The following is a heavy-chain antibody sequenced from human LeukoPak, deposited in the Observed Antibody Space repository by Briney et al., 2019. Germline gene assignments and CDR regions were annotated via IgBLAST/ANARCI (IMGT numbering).Heavy chain of an antibody. CDR2: IIPIFGTA. CDR3: ARRSRQLVPGDNWFDP. V-gene: IGHV1-69*01. J-gene: IGHJ5*02. CDR1: GGTFSSYA. D-gene: IGHD6-6*01. Sequence: GASVKVSCRASGGTFSSYAISWVRQAPGQGLEWMGGIIPIFGTANYAQKFQGRVTITADESTSTAYMELSSLRSEDTAVYYCARRSRQLVPGDNWFDPWGQGTLVTVSS.